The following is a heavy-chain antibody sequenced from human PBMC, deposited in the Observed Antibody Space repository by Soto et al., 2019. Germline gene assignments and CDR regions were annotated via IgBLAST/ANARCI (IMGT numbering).Heavy chain of an antibody. D-gene: IGHD1-26*01. CDR1: GGSISSGGYS. Sequence: SETLSLTCAVSGGSISSGGYSWSWIRQPPGKGLEWIGYIYHSGSTYYNPSLKSRVTISVDRSKNQFSLKLSSVTAADTAVYYCARGGAFTFGYYYGMDVWGQGTTVTVSS. V-gene: IGHV4-30-2*01. CDR2: IYHSGST. J-gene: IGHJ6*02. CDR3: ARGGAFTFGYYYGMDV.